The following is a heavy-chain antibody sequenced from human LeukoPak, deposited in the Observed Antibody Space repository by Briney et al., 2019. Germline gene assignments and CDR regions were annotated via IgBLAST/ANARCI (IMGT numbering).Heavy chain of an antibody. CDR3: ARADSSSHNWFDP. CDR1: GYSFTSYW. D-gene: IGHD6-13*01. CDR2: IYPGDSDT. V-gene: IGHV5-51*01. Sequence: GASLKISCKGSGYSFTSYWIGWVRQLPGKGLEWMGIIYPGDSDTRYSPSFQGQVTISADKSISTAYLQWSSLKASDTAMYYCARADSSSHNWFDPWGQGTLVTVSS. J-gene: IGHJ5*02.